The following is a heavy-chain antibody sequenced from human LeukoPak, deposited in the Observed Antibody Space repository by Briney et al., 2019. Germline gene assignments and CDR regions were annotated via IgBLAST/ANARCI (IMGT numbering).Heavy chain of an antibody. CDR1: GFTFSSYS. CDR2: IHSGGST. J-gene: IGHJ6*02. CDR3: ARDSREGSGSYYSYGMDV. V-gene: IGHV3-53*01. Sequence: GSLRLSCAASGFTFSSYSMNWVRQAPGKGLEWVSVIHSGGSTYYADSVKGRFTISRDNSKNTLYLQMNSLRAEDTAVYYCARDSREGSGSYYSYGMDVWGQGTTVTVSS. D-gene: IGHD3-10*01.